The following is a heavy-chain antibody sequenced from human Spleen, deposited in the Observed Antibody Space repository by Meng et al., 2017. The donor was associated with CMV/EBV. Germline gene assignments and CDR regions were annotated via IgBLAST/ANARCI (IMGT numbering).Heavy chain of an antibody. CDR2: IKAKTDGGTI. V-gene: IGHV3-15*01. Sequence: GESLKISCAASGFTFGNAWMSWVRQAPGKGLEWVGRIKAKTDGGTIDYAAPVKGRFAISRDDSINTLYLQMNSLTNEDTAVYYCTARGDYFDFWGQGTLVTVSS. D-gene: IGHD4-17*01. J-gene: IGHJ4*02. CDR1: GFTFGNAW. CDR3: TARGDYFDF.